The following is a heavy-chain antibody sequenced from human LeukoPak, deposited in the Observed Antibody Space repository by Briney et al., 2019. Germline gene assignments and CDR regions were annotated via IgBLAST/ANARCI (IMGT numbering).Heavy chain of an antibody. CDR2: IYYSGST. CDR3: ARDSEIVGFDY. Sequence: SETLSLTCTVSGGSISSGDYYWSWLRQPPGKGLEWIGYIYYSGSTYYNPSLKSRVTISVDTSKNQFSLKLSSVTAADTAVYYCARDSEIVGFDYWGQGTLVTVSS. D-gene: IGHD3-22*01. CDR1: GGSISSGDYY. V-gene: IGHV4-30-4*01. J-gene: IGHJ4*02.